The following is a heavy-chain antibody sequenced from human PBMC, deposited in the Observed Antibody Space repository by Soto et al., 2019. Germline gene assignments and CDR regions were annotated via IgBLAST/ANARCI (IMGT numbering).Heavy chain of an antibody. J-gene: IGHJ6*03. CDR3: AREAYYDFWSGYYVYYYYMDV. CDR1: GFTFSSYG. Sequence: GGSLRLSCAASGFTFSSYGMHWVRQAPGKGLEWVAVIWYDGSNKYYADSVKGRFTISRDNSKNTLYLQMNSLRAEDTAVYYCAREAYYDFWSGYYVYYYYMDVWGKGTTVTVSS. D-gene: IGHD3-3*01. CDR2: IWYDGSNK. V-gene: IGHV3-33*01.